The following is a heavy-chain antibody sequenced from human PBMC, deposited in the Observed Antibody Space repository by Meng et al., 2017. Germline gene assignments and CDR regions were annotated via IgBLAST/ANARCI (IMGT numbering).Heavy chain of an antibody. CDR3: ARDKTSVRYSSGCAHY. Sequence: QGHLVKAVAELNQPGASVKVSCKASGYPFTGYQMHWVRQAPGQGLEWMGRINPNSGVTNYAQKFKGRVTMTRDTSISTAYMELSRLRSDDTAVYYFARDKTSVRYSSGCAHYRGQRTLVTVSS. V-gene: IGHV1-2*06. CDR2: INPNSGVT. D-gene: IGHD6-19*01. CDR1: GYPFTGYQ. J-gene: IGHJ4*02.